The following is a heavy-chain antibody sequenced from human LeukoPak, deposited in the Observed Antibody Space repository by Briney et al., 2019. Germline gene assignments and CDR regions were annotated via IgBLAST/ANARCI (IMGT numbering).Heavy chain of an antibody. Sequence: GASVKVSCNASGYTFSNYGISWVRQAPGQGLEWMGWISAYNGNTNYAQKLQGRVTMTTDASTSTAYMELRSLRSDDTAVYYCARGGTISDYYYYMHVWGKGTTVTVSS. CDR2: ISAYNGNT. CDR1: GYTFSNYG. J-gene: IGHJ6*03. D-gene: IGHD1-7*01. V-gene: IGHV1-18*01. CDR3: ARGGTISDYYYYMHV.